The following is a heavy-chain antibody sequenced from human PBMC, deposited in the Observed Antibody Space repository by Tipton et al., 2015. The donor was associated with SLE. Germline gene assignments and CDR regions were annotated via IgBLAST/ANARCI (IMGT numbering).Heavy chain of an antibody. CDR3: ARDRRIVDGLPRAYYYYGLDV. V-gene: IGHV3-11*04. CDR1: GFTFTDYY. J-gene: IGHJ6*02. D-gene: IGHD3-22*01. CDR2: ISGTGNTV. Sequence: SLRLSCADSGFTFTDYYVSWIRQAPGMGLEWVSYISGTGNTVYYADSVKGRFTISRDNAKNSVYLQMNSLKPEDTATYYCARDRRIVDGLPRAYYYYGLDVWGQGTTVVVS.